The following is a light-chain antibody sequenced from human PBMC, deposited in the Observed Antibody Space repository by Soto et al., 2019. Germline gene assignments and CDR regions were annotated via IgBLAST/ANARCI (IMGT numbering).Light chain of an antibody. CDR2: GAS. CDR1: QSVSSSY. V-gene: IGKV3-20*01. J-gene: IGKJ2*01. CDR3: HQYGSSPYT. Sequence: EIVLTQSPGTLSLSPGERATLSCRASQSVSSSYLAWYQQKPGQAPRLRIYGASSRATGIPDRFSGSGSGTDLTLTISRLEPEDFAVYYCHQYGSSPYTFGQGNKLEIK.